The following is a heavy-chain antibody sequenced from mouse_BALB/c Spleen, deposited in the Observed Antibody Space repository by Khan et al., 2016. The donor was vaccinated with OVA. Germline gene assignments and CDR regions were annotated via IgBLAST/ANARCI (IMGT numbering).Heavy chain of an antibody. CDR3: ARPSYDPRDFED. CDR2: IAPANGNT. D-gene: IGHD2-3*01. V-gene: IGHV14-3*02. J-gene: IGHJ1*01. CDR1: GFNIKDTY. Sequence: EVQLQQSGAELVKPGASVKLSCTASGFNIKDTYLHWVKQRPEQGLEWIGRIAPANGNTQYDPKFQGKAAITSDTSSNTSYLQLNSLTSEDTAVDYCARPSYDPRDFEDWGAGTTVTVSS.